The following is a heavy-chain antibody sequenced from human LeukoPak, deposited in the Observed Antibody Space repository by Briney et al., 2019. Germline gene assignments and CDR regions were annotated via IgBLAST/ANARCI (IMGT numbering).Heavy chain of an antibody. Sequence: GGSLRLSCAASGFTFSSYGMHWVRQAPGKGLEWVAVISYDGSNKYYADSVKGRFTISRDNSKNTLYLQMNSLRAEDTAEYYCAKVPAPYGDYTHDAFDIWGQGTMVTVSS. D-gene: IGHD4-17*01. J-gene: IGHJ3*02. CDR1: GFTFSSYG. V-gene: IGHV3-30*18. CDR3: AKVPAPYGDYTHDAFDI. CDR2: ISYDGSNK.